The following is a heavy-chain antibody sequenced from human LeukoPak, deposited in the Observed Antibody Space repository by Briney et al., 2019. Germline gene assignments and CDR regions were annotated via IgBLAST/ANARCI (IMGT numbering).Heavy chain of an antibody. CDR3: AREDGYCSGGNCYSYFDS. D-gene: IGHD2-15*01. CDR1: GFTFSHFW. J-gene: IGHJ4*02. CDR2: IKKTGSET. Sequence: GGSLRLSCAASGFTFSHFWMSWVRQAPGKGLEWVAYIKKTGSETYYADFVKGRFTITRDNTRNSLFLQMYSLRAEDTAVYFCAREDGYCSGGNCYSYFDSWGQGTLVTVSS. V-gene: IGHV3-7*01.